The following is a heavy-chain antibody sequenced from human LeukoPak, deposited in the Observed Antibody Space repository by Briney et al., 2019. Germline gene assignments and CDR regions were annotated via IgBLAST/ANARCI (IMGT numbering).Heavy chain of an antibody. V-gene: IGHV1-69*05. CDR2: IIPIFGTA. D-gene: IGHD3-10*01. CDR3: ARDRHYYATSGSFGY. CDR1: GYTFTSYG. J-gene: IGHJ4*02. Sequence: SVKVSCKASGYTFTSYGISWVRQAPGQGLEWMGRIIPIFGTANYAQKFQGRVTITTDESTSTAYMELSSLRSEDTAVYYCARDRHYYATSGSFGYWGQGTLVTVSS.